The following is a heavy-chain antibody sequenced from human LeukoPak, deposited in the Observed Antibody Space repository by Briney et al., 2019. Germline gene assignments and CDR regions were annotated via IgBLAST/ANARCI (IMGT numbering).Heavy chain of an antibody. CDR3: AKDRGTVRGVTWDY. D-gene: IGHD3-10*01. V-gene: IGHV3-23*01. CDR2: VSGSGVTR. CDR1: GFTFSRFA. J-gene: IGHJ4*02. Sequence: GGSLRLSCAASGFTFSRFAMSWVRQAPGKGLEWVSTVSGSGVTRYCADSVKGRFTVSRDNSKNTLYLQMNRLRVEDTAVYSCAKDRGTVRGVTWDYWGQGTLITVSS.